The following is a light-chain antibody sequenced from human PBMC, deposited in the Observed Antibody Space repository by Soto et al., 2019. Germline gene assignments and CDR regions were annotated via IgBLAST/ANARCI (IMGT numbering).Light chain of an antibody. J-gene: IGLJ1*01. CDR3: SLYTIRTTYV. CDR2: EFI. Sequence: QSALTPPASVSGSPGQSITISCTGTSSDVGCSNYVSWYQQHPRKAPKLMIYEFINRPSGDSFRFSGSKSGNTASLPISGLHAEDGADYYCSLYTIRTTYVVGTGTK. V-gene: IGLV2-14*01. CDR1: SSDVGCSNY.